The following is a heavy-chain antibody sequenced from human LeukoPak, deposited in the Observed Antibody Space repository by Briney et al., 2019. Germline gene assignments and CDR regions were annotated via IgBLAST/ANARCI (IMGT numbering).Heavy chain of an antibody. D-gene: IGHD3-9*01. Sequence: GGSLRLSCAASGFTFSSYSMNWVRQAPGKGLECVSSISSSSSYIYYADSVKGRFTISRDNAKNSLYLQMNILRAEDTAVYYCAREREILRYFDWLLDYWGQGTLVTVSS. CDR3: AREREILRYFDWLLDY. J-gene: IGHJ4*02. CDR2: ISSSSSYI. CDR1: GFTFSSYS. V-gene: IGHV3-21*01.